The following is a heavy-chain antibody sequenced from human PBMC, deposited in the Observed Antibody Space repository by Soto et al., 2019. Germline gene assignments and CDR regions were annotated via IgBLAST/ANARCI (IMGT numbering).Heavy chain of an antibody. V-gene: IGHV6-1*01. CDR3: ARDPVTTADYNWFDP. CDR2: TYYRSKWYN. CDR1: GDSVSSNSAA. J-gene: IGHJ5*02. Sequence: PSQPLSLTCAISGDSVSSNSAAWNWIRQSPSRGFELLGRTYYRSKWYNDYAVSVKSRITINPDTSKNQFSLQLNSVTPEDTAVYYCARDPVTTADYNWFDPWGQGTLVTVSS. D-gene: IGHD4-17*01.